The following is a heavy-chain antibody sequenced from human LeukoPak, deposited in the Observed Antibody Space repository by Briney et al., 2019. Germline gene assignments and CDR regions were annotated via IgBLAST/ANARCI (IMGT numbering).Heavy chain of an antibody. D-gene: IGHD3-22*01. J-gene: IGHJ4*02. CDR1: GGSISSSSYY. V-gene: IGHV4-39*01. CDR3: ARFFYDSSVYYFDY. CDR2: IYYSGST. Sequence: SETLSLTCTVSGGSISSSSYYWGWIRQPPGKGLEWIGSIYYSGSTYYNPSLKSRVTISVDTSKNQFSLKLSSVTAADTAVYYCARFFYDSSVYYFDYWGQGTLVTVSS.